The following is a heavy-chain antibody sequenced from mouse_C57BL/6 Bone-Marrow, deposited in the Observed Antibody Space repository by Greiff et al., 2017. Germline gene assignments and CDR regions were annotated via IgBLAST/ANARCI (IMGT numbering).Heavy chain of an antibody. D-gene: IGHD1-1*01. Sequence: QVQLQQSGAELVRPGTSVKMSCKASGYTFTNYWIGWAKQRPGHGLEWIGDIYPGGGYTNYNEKFKGKATLTADKSSSTAYMQFSSLTSEDSAIYYCARRGLRGSSYAMDYWGQGTSVTVSS. J-gene: IGHJ4*01. CDR3: ARRGLRGSSYAMDY. CDR2: IYPGGGYT. V-gene: IGHV1-63*01. CDR1: GYTFTNYW.